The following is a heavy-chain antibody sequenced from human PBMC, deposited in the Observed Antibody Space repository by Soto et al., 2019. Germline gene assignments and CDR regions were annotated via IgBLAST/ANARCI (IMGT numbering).Heavy chain of an antibody. D-gene: IGHD2-8*01. CDR2: IRCNGRST. V-gene: IGHV3-64*01. Sequence: GGSLRLCCAAAGGTFGSYGRRWVRQAPGKGLEYVSAIRCNGRSTYYANSVKGRFTISRDNSKNTLYLQMDSLRAEDMAVYYCARDRCTNGVCYAPSDYWGQGTLVSVSS. J-gene: IGHJ4*02. CDR3: ARDRCTNGVCYAPSDY. CDR1: GGTFGSYG.